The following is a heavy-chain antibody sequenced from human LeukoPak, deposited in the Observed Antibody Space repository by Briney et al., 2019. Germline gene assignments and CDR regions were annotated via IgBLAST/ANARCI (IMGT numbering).Heavy chain of an antibody. Sequence: PSETLSLTCTVSGGSISSHYWSWIRQPPGKGLEWIGYIYYSGSTNYNPSLKSRVTISVDTSKNQFSLKLSSVTAADTAVYYCARGPGGTTDYWGQGTLVTVSS. CDR2: IYYSGST. CDR3: ARGPGGTTDY. CDR1: GGSISSHY. D-gene: IGHD4-23*01. J-gene: IGHJ4*02. V-gene: IGHV4-59*11.